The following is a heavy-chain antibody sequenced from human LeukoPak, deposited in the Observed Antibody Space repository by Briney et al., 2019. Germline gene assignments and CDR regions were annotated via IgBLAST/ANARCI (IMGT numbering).Heavy chain of an antibody. V-gene: IGHV3-21*01. CDR1: GFTFSSYS. Sequence: NPGGSLRLSCAASGFTFSSYSMNWVRQAPGKGLEWVSSISSSSSYIYYADSVKGRFTISRDNAKNSLYLQMNSLRAEDTAVYYCAREEYYDFWSADYYYGMDVWGQGTTVTVSS. CDR3: AREEYYDFWSADYYYGMDV. D-gene: IGHD3-3*01. CDR2: ISSSSSYI. J-gene: IGHJ6*02.